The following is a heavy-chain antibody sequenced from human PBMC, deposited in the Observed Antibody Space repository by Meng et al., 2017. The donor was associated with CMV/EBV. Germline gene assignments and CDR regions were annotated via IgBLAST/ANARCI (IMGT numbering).Heavy chain of an antibody. CDR1: GFTFSSYG. J-gene: IGHJ6*02. V-gene: IGHV3-30*02. Sequence: GESLKISCAASGFTFSSYGMHWVRQAPGKGLEWVAFIRYDGSNKYYADSVKGRFTISRDNSKNTLYLQMNSLRAEDTAVYYCATLYSGSYYYYYYYYGMDVWGQGTTVTVS. D-gene: IGHD3-10*01. CDR3: ATLYSGSYYYYYYYYGMDV. CDR2: IRYDGSNK.